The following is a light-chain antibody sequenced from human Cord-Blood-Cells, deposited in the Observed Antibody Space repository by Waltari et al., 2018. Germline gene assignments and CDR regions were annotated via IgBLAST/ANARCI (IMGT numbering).Light chain of an antibody. CDR1: QSLLHSNGYNY. CDR3: MQSLQTPYS. Sequence: DIVMTQSPLSLPVTPGEPASLPRRSSQSLLHSNGYNYLDWYLQKPGQSPQLLIYLGSNRASGVPDRFSGSGSGTEFTLKISRVEAEDVGVYYCMQSLQTPYSFGQGTKLEIK. V-gene: IGKV2-28*01. CDR2: LGS. J-gene: IGKJ2*03.